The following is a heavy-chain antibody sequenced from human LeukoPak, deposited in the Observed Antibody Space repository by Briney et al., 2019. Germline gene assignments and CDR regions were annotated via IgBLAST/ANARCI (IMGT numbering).Heavy chain of an antibody. CDR1: GGSISSSSYY. J-gene: IGHJ5*02. V-gene: IGHV4-39*01. CDR3: ARRPYRYSYGRGGFDP. CDR2: IYYSGIT. D-gene: IGHD5-18*01. Sequence: PSETLSLXCTVSGGSISSSSYYWGWIRQPPGKGLEWIGSIYYSGITYYNPSLKSRVTISVDTSKNQFSLKLSSVTAADTAVYYCARRPYRYSYGRGGFDPWGQGTLVTVSS.